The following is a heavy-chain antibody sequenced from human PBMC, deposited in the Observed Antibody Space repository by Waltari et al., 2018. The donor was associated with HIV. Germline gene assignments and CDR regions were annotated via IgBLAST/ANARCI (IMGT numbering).Heavy chain of an antibody. CDR2: INHSGST. Sequence: QVQLQQWGAGLLKPSETLSLTCAVYGGSFSGYYWSWIRQPPGKGLEWIGEINHSGSTNSNPSLKSRVTISVDTSKNQFSLKLSSVTAADTAVYYCARAGELPYYYYGMDVWGQGTTVTVSS. D-gene: IGHD1-26*01. J-gene: IGHJ6*02. CDR3: ARAGELPYYYYGMDV. V-gene: IGHV4-34*01. CDR1: GGSFSGYY.